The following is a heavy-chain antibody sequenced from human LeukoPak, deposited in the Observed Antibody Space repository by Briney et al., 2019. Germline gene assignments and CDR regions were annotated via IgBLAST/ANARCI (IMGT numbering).Heavy chain of an antibody. Sequence: GSLRLSCAASGFTVSSNYMSWIRQPPGKGLEWIGYIYYSGSTDYNPSLKSRATISIDASKNQFSLRLRSVTAADTAVYYCARAAIGSNSEFDYWGQGTLVTVSS. V-gene: IGHV4-59*02. D-gene: IGHD4-23*01. CDR2: IYYSGST. CDR3: ARAAIGSNSEFDY. J-gene: IGHJ4*02. CDR1: GFTVSSNY.